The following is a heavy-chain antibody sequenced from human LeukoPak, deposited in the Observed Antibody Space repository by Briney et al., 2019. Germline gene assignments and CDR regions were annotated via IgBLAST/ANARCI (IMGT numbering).Heavy chain of an antibody. CDR1: GFTFSSYA. CDR2: ISGSGGST. D-gene: IGHD6-19*01. J-gene: IGHJ4*02. CDR3: AKDPVGSPAPIAVAGTEDY. Sequence: PGGSLRLSCAASGFTFSSYAMSWVRQAPGKGLEWVSAISGSGGSTYYADSVKGRFTISRDNSKNTLYLQMNSLRAEDTAVYYCAKDPVGSPAPIAVAGTEDYWGQGTLVTVSS. V-gene: IGHV3-23*01.